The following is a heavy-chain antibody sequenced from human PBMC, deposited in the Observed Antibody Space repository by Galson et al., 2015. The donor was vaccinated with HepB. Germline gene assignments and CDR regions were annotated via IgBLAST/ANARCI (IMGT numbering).Heavy chain of an antibody. J-gene: IGHJ4*02. D-gene: IGHD2-21*02. V-gene: IGHV3-64*01. CDR2: ISSNGGST. CDR1: GFTFSSYA. Sequence: SLRLSCAASGFTFSSYAMHWVRQAPGKGLEYVSAISSNGGSTYYANSVKGRFTISRDNSKNTLYLQMGSLRAEDMAVYYCARVGCGGDCYGDWGQGTLVTVSS. CDR3: ARVGCGGDCYGD.